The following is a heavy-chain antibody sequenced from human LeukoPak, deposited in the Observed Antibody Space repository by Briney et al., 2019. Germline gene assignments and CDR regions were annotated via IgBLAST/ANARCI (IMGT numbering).Heavy chain of an antibody. CDR1: GGSFSGYY. CDR2: IHHYGTT. D-gene: IGHD6-13*01. CDR3: ARTYQSTVPGIAGAGTFDY. Sequence: SETLSLTCGVYGGSFSGYYWSWIRQPPEKGLEWIGEIHHYGTTNYNPSLKNRVTILIDTSKNQFSLKVNSVTAADTAVYYCARTYQSTVPGIAGAGTFDYWGQGILVTVSS. J-gene: IGHJ4*02. V-gene: IGHV4-34*01.